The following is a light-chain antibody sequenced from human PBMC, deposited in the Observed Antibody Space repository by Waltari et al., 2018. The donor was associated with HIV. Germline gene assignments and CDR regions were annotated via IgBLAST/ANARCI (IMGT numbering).Light chain of an antibody. CDR3: LQLNYYLGYI. CDR2: AVS. J-gene: IGKJ2*01. V-gene: IGKV1-9*01. Sequence: DTQLTQSPSFLSASVGNRVTITCRASQAIGGNLAWYQQRPGRAPKLLVYAVSAVQSGVPIRFSGHVSGTRFTRTINRLQPEDFATYYCLQLNYYLGYIFGQRT. CDR1: QAIGGN.